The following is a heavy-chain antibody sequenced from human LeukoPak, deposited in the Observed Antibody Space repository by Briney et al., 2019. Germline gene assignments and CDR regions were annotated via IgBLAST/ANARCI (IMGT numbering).Heavy chain of an antibody. D-gene: IGHD1-1*01. V-gene: IGHV6-1*01. Sequence: PSETLSLTCSISGDSVSSNSAAWNWIRQSPSRGLEWLGRTYYRSKWYNDYAVSAKGRITINPDTSKNQFSLQLNSVTPEDTAVYYCARAQSGTTGTTVDYWGQGTLVTVSS. J-gene: IGHJ4*02. CDR1: GDSVSSNSAA. CDR2: TYYRSKWYN. CDR3: ARAQSGTTGTTVDY.